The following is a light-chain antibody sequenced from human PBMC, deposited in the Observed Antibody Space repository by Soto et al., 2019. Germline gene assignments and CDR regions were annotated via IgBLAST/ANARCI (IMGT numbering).Light chain of an antibody. J-gene: IGKJ4*01. CDR3: QQYNNWPPLT. Sequence: EIVLTQSPSTLSLSPGERATLPCRASQSVSSNLAWYQQKPGQAPRLLIYGASTRATGIPARFSGSGSGTEFTLTISSLQSEDFAVYYCQQYNNWPPLTFGGGTKVDI. CDR2: GAS. CDR1: QSVSSN. V-gene: IGKV3-15*01.